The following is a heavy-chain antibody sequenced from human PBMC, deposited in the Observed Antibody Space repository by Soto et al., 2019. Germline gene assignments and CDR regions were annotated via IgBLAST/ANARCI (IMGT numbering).Heavy chain of an antibody. CDR1: GYSFTIYW. V-gene: IGHV5-51*01. D-gene: IGHD6-13*01. Sequence: PGASLKISCKGSGYSFTIYWIGWVRQMPGKGLEWMGIIYPGDSDTRYSPSFQGQVTISADKSISTAYLQWSSLKASDTAMYYCARRCSSSWYSFDYWGQGTLVTVSS. CDR2: IYPGDSDT. J-gene: IGHJ4*02. CDR3: ARRCSSSWYSFDY.